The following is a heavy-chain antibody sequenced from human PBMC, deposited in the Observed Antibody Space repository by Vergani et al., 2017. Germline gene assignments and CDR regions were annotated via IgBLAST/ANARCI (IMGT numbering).Heavy chain of an antibody. CDR1: GYTFSNYY. CDR3: ARGMVRGVIMIMDYGMDV. CDR2: IIPIFGTA. Sequence: QVQVVQSGAEVKKSGASVKVSCKTSGYTFSNYYMHWVRQAPGQGLEWMGGIIPIFGTANYAQKFQGRVTITADESTSTAYMELSSLRSEDTAVYYCARGMVRGVIMIMDYGMDVWGQGTTVTVSS. J-gene: IGHJ6*02. D-gene: IGHD3-10*01. V-gene: IGHV1-69*01.